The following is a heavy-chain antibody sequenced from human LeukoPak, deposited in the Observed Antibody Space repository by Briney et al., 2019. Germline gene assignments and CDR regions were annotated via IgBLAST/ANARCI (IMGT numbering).Heavy chain of an antibody. CDR3: AREGIAASDY. CDR1: GFTFSSYW. CDR2: IQQDGSAK. J-gene: IGHJ4*02. Sequence: GGSLRLSCAASGFTFSSYWVSWVRQAPGKGLEWVANIQQDGSAKKYVDSVKGRFTISRDNARNSLYLQMNSLRAEDTAVYYCAREGIAASDYWGQGTLVTVSS. D-gene: IGHD6-25*01. V-gene: IGHV3-7*01.